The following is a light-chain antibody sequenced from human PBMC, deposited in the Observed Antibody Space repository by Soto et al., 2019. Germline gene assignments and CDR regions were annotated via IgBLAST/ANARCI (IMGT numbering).Light chain of an antibody. CDR1: QSISSY. V-gene: IGKV1-39*01. Sequence: TQSPATLSASVGDRVTVTCRASQSISSYLNWYQHKPGKAPKLLIYAASSLQSGVPSRFSASGSGTDFTLAISSLQPEDFATYYCQQSYATPFTFGPGTKVDIK. CDR2: AAS. CDR3: QQSYATPFT. J-gene: IGKJ3*01.